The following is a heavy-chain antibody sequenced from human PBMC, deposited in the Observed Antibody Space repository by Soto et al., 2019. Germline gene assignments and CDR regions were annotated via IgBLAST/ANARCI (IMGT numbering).Heavy chain of an antibody. J-gene: IGHJ5*02. D-gene: IGHD3-10*01. CDR3: AREYTMVRGVIITWRRNWFDP. V-gene: IGHV1-69*13. CDR2: IIPIFGTA. Sequence: SVKVSCKASGGTFSSYAISWVRQAPGQGLEWMGGIIPIFGTANYAQKFQGRVTITADESTSTAYMELSSLRSEDTAVYYCAREYTMVRGVIITWRRNWFDPWGQGTLVTVSS. CDR1: GGTFSSYA.